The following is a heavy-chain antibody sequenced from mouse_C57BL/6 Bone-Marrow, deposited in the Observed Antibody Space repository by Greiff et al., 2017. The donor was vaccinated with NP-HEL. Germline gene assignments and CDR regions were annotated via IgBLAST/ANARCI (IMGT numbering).Heavy chain of an antibody. V-gene: IGHV1-62-2*01. CDR1: GYTFTAYT. CDR2: FYPGSGSI. D-gene: IGHD2-4*01. Sequence: QVQLQQSGAELVKPGASVKLSCKASGYTFTAYTIHWVQQRSGPGLEWIGWFYPGSGSITYNEKFKDKATLTADKSSSTVYMELSRLTSEDSAVYFCARHGHYDYDGSRAWFAYWGQGTLVTVSA. J-gene: IGHJ3*01. CDR3: ARHGHYDYDGSRAWFAY.